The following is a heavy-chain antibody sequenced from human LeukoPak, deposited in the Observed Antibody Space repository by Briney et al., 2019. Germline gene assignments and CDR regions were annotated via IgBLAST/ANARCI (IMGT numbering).Heavy chain of an antibody. D-gene: IGHD3-22*01. CDR1: GFTFSSYS. V-gene: IGHV3-21*01. Sequence: PGGSLRLSCAASGFTFSSYSMNWVRQAPGKGLEWVSSISSSSSYIYYADSVKGRFTISRDNAKNSLYLQMNSLRAEDTAVYYCARGGSGYPDAFDIWGQGTMVTVSS. CDR2: ISSSSSYI. CDR3: ARGGSGYPDAFDI. J-gene: IGHJ3*02.